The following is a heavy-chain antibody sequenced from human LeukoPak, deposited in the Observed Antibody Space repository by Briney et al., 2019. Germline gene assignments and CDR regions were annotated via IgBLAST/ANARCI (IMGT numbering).Heavy chain of an antibody. CDR2: INHSGST. D-gene: IGHD3-3*01. Sequence: SETLSLTCTVSGGSISSYYWSWIRQPPGKGLEWIGEINHSGSTNYNPSLKSRVTISLDTSKSQFSLKVRYVTAAGTAVYYCARGLNDSWTGENYWGQGTLVTVSS. V-gene: IGHV4-34*01. CDR1: GGSISSYY. J-gene: IGHJ4*02. CDR3: ARGLNDSWTGENY.